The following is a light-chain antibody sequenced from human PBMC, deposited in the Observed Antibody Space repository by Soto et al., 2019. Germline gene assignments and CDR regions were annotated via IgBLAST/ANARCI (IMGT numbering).Light chain of an antibody. CDR1: HSVNNY. CDR3: QQRRSWPWLT. CDR2: DVS. Sequence: EIVLTQSPATLSLSPGERATVSCRATHSVNNYLPWYQQKPGQAPRLLIFDVSNRTTGIPARFSGSGSGTDFPLPITSLVPQDSAVYFCQQRRSWPWLTFGGGTRVEIK. V-gene: IGKV3-11*01. J-gene: IGKJ4*01.